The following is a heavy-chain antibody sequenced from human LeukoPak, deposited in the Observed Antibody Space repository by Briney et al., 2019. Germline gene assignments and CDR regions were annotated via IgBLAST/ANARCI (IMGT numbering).Heavy chain of an antibody. CDR2: IIPIFGTA. CDR3: ARVGYYDSSGYYSDWFDP. D-gene: IGHD3-22*01. CDR1: GGTFSSYA. Sequence: SVKLSCKASGGTFSSYAISWVRQAPGQGLEWMGGIIPIFGTANYAQKFQGRVTITTNESTSTAYMELSSLRSEDTAVYYCARVGYYDSSGYYSDWFDPWGQGTLVTVSS. J-gene: IGHJ5*02. V-gene: IGHV1-69*05.